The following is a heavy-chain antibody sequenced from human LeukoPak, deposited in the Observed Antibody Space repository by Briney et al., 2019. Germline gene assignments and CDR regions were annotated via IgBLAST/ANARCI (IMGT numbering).Heavy chain of an antibody. CDR1: GLTFSSSW. D-gene: IGHD1-26*01. V-gene: IGHV3-7*01. CDR3: TRGSPLDY. J-gene: IGHJ4*02. Sequence: GGSLRLSCAASGLTFSSSWMTWVRQAPGKGLEWVANIKEDASETNYVGSAIGRFAISRDNAKNSLYLQMNGLRVEDTAVYYCTRGSPLDYWGQGTLVTVSS. CDR2: IKEDASET.